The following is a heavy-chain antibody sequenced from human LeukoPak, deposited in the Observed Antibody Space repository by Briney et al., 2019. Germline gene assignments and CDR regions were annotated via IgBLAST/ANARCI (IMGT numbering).Heavy chain of an antibody. D-gene: IGHD3-16*02. V-gene: IGHV3-48*03. CDR3: ARDIELST. CDR1: GFTFSSFE. Sequence: PGGSLRLSCAASGFTFSSFEMNWVRQAPGKGLEWVSFISRSGTSTYHADSVKGRFTISRDNAKDTLYLQMNSLRAEDTAIYYCARDIELSTWGLGTTVTVSS. CDR2: ISRSGTST. J-gene: IGHJ3*01.